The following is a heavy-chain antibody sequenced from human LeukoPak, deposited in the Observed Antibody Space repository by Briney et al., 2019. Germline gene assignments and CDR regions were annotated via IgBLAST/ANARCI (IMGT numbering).Heavy chain of an antibody. D-gene: IGHD3-22*01. CDR3: AKDHINYYDSSGSDY. CDR2: ISGSGGST. J-gene: IGHJ4*02. V-gene: IGHV3-23*01. Sequence: GGSLRLSCAASGFTFSSYAMSWVRQAPGKGLEWVSAISGSGGSTYYADSVKGRFTISRDNSKNTLYLQMNSLRAEDTAVYHCAKDHINYYDSSGSDYWGQGTLVTVSS. CDR1: GFTFSSYA.